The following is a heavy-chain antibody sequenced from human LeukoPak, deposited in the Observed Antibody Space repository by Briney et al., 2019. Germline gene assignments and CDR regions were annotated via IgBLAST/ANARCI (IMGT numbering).Heavy chain of an antibody. CDR2: ISAYNGNT. D-gene: IGHD3-3*01. Sequence: ASVKVSCKASGYTFTGYYMHWVRQAPGQGLEWMGWISAYNGNTNYAQKLQGRVTMTTDTSTSTAYMELRSLRSDDTAVYYCARVYTIFGVVIIPGGFDYWGQGTLVTVSS. V-gene: IGHV1-18*04. CDR1: GYTFTGYY. CDR3: ARVYTIFGVVIIPGGFDY. J-gene: IGHJ4*02.